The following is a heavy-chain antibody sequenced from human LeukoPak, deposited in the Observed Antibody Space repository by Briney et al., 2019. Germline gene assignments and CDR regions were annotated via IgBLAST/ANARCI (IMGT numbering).Heavy chain of an antibody. CDR2: IYHSGST. CDR1: GYSISSGYY. Sequence: PSETLSLTCTVSGYSISSGYYWGWIRQPPGKGLESIGSIYHSGSTYYNPSLKSRVTISVDTSKNQFSLKLSSVTAADTAVYYCARDGVVVPAAIGYWGQGTLVTVSS. V-gene: IGHV4-38-2*02. CDR3: ARDGVVVPAAIGY. J-gene: IGHJ4*02. D-gene: IGHD2-2*02.